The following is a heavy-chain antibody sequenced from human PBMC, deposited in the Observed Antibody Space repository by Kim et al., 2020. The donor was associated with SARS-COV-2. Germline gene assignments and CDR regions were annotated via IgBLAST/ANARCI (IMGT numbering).Heavy chain of an antibody. J-gene: IGHJ6*02. Sequence: SETLSLTCTVSGGSISSSSYYWGWIRQPPGKGLEWIGSIYYSGSTYYNPSLKSRVTISVDTSKNQLSLKLSSVTAADTAVYYWAGEVVATGNYYYYGMDVWGQGTTVTVSS. D-gene: IGHD2-15*01. CDR3: AGEVVATGNYYYYGMDV. CDR2: IYYSGST. CDR1: GGSISSSSYY. V-gene: IGHV4-39*02.